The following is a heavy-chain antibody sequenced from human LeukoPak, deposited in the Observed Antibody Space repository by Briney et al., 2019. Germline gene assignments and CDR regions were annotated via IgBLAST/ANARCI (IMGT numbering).Heavy chain of an antibody. D-gene: IGHD2-2*01. V-gene: IGHV4-59*08. J-gene: IGHJ2*01. CDR2: IYYSGST. CDR1: GGSISSYY. CDR3: ARRSASTNWYFDL. Sequence: SETLSLTCTVSGGSISSYYWSWIRQPPGKGLKWIGYIYYSGSTNYNPSLKSRVTISVDTSKNQFSLKLSSVTAADTAVYYCARRSASTNWYFDLWGRGTLVTVSS.